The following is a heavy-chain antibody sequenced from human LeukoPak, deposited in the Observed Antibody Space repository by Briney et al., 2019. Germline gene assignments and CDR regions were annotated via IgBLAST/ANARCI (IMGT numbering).Heavy chain of an antibody. Sequence: GGSLRLSCGAWVFTLNSYWVHWVRQSPGKGLVWVSRINSDEGRAAYADSVKGRFSISRDNAKNTLYLQMNSLRAEDTAVYYCARGYGDWFDPWGQGTLVTVSS. CDR1: VFTLNSYW. CDR2: INSDEGRA. J-gene: IGHJ5*02. V-gene: IGHV3-74*03. D-gene: IGHD4-17*01. CDR3: ARGYGDWFDP.